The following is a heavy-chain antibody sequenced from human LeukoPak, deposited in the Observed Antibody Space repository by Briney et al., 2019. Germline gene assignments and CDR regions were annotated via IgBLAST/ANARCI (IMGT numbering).Heavy chain of an antibody. CDR1: GFTFSSYS. J-gene: IGHJ4*02. D-gene: IGHD3-22*01. Sequence: GGSLRLSCAASGFTFSSYSMNWVRQAPGKGLEWVGRIKSKTDGGTTDYAAPVKGRFTISRDDSKNTLYLQMNSLKTEDTAVYYCCYYDSSGYSHFDYWGQGTLVTVSS. V-gene: IGHV3-15*01. CDR2: IKSKTDGGTT. CDR3: CYYDSSGYSHFDY.